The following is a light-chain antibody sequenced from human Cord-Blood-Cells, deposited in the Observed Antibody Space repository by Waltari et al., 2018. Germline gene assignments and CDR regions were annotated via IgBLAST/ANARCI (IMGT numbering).Light chain of an antibody. J-gene: IGKJ3*01. CDR3: QQYNNWTPGVT. V-gene: IGKV3-15*01. CDR2: GAS. Sequence: EIVMTQSPATLSVSPGERATLSCRASQSVSSNLAWYQQKPVQAPRLLIYGASTRATGIPARFSGSGSGTEFTLTISSLQSEDFAVYYCQQYNNWTPGVTFGPGTKVDIQ. CDR1: QSVSSN.